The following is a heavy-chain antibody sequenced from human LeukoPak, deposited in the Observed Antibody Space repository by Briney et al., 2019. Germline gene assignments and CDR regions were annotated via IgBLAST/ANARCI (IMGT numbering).Heavy chain of an antibody. CDR1: GLTFSSYG. D-gene: IGHD3-22*01. V-gene: IGHV3-30*18. CDR2: ISYDGSNK. J-gene: IGHJ4*02. CDR3: AKFGYYDSSGPGVNFDY. Sequence: PGGSLRLSCAASGLTFSSYGMHWVRQAPGKGLEWVAVISYDGSNKYYADSVKDRFTISRDNSKNTLYLQMNSLRAEDTAVYYCAKFGYYDSSGPGVNFDYWGQGTLVTVSS.